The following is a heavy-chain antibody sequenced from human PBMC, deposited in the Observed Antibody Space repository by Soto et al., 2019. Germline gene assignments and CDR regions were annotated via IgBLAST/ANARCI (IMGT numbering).Heavy chain of an antibody. V-gene: IGHV3-74*01. J-gene: IGHJ6*02. CDR1: GFTFSSYW. CDR2: INSDGSST. Sequence: PGGSLRLSCAASGFTFSSYWMHWVRQAPGKGLVWVSRINSDGSSTSYADSVKGRFTISRDNAKNTLYLQMNSLRAEDTAVYYCAREVSYYYGMDVWGQGTTVTVSS. D-gene: IGHD1-20*01. CDR3: AREVSYYYGMDV.